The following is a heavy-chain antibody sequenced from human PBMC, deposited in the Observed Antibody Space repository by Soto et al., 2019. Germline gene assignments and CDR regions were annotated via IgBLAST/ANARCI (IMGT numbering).Heavy chain of an antibody. Sequence: VQLVESGGDLVRPGGPLRLSCAASGFIFSRHWMTWVRQAPGKGLEWVANIKHDGTETYLVDSVRGRLTISRDNAKNSVYLQMNSLRVEDTAVYYCARYSGWFIDYWGQGTLVTVSS. CDR2: IKHDGTET. D-gene: IGHD1-26*01. V-gene: IGHV3-7*05. CDR3: ARYSGWFIDY. J-gene: IGHJ4*02. CDR1: GFIFSRHW.